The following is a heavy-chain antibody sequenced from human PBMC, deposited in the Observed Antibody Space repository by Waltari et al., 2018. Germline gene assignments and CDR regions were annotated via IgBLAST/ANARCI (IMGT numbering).Heavy chain of an antibody. V-gene: IGHV1-69*01. CDR1: GGTFSSYA. Sequence: QVQLVQSGAEVKKPGSSVKVSCKASGGTFSSYAISWLRRAPGQGLEWMGGIIPIFGTANYAQKFQGRVTITADESTSTAYMELSSLRSEDTAVYYCARSRGGYCSSTSCYYDAFDIWGQGTMVTVSS. J-gene: IGHJ3*02. CDR2: IIPIFGTA. D-gene: IGHD2-2*03. CDR3: ARSRGGYCSSTSCYYDAFDI.